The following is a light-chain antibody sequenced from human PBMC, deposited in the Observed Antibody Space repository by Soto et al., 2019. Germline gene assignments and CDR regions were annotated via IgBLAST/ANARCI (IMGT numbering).Light chain of an antibody. CDR3: QNYNSVPYT. Sequence: EIRLTQSPSSLSASVGDRVTIACRASHDINNFLAWFQQKPGKVPELLMYAASSLKSGVPSQFSGSGSGTDFTLTIDGLQPEDFATYFCQNYNSVPYTFGQGTKLEIK. V-gene: IGKV1-27*01. J-gene: IGKJ2*01. CDR2: AAS. CDR1: HDINNF.